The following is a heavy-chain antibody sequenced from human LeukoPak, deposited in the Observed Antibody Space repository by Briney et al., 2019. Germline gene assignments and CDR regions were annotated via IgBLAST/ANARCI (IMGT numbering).Heavy chain of an antibody. CDR2: ISSSGSTI. J-gene: IGHJ6*04. CDR1: GFTFSSYE. D-gene: IGHD3-10*02. CDR3: AELGITMIGGV. V-gene: IGHV3-48*03. Sequence: PGGSLRLSCAASGFTFSSYEMNWVRQAPGKGLEWVPYISSSGSTIYYADPVKGRFTTSRDNAKNSLYLQMNSLRAEDTAVYYCAELGITMIGGVWGKGTTVTISS.